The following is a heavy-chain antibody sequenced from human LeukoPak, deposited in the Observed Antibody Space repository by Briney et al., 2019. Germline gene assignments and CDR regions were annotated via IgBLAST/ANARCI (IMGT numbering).Heavy chain of an antibody. CDR1: GGSISSYY. CDR3: ASAAYSSSPYYYGMDV. D-gene: IGHD6-6*01. V-gene: IGHV4-59*08. Sequence: SETLSLTCTVSGGSISSYYWSWIRQPPGKGLEWIGYIYYSGSTNYNPSLKSRVTISVDTSKNQFSQKLSSVTAADTAVYYCASAAYSSSPYYYGMDVWGQGTTVTVSS. CDR2: IYYSGST. J-gene: IGHJ6*02.